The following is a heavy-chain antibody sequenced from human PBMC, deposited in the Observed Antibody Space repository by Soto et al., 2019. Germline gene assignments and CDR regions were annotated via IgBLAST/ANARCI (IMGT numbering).Heavy chain of an antibody. CDR3: VQRGTAYNYDY. J-gene: IGHJ4*02. CDR2: INSNGDEA. V-gene: IGHV3-64D*08. Sequence: GGSLRLSCSASGFIFSTYPMHWVRQAPGKGLEYVSAINSNGDEAYYADPVKGSFSISRDNSRSTLYLQMSSLRVEDTAVYYCVQRGTAYNYDYWGQGTLVTVSS. CDR1: GFIFSTYP. D-gene: IGHD5-12*01.